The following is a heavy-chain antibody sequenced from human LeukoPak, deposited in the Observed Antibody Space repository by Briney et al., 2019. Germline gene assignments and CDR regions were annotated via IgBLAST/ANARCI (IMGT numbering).Heavy chain of an antibody. V-gene: IGHV3-53*01. Sequence: PGGSLRLSCAASGFTVSSNYMSWVRQAQGQGLEWVSVIYSGGSTYYADSVKGRFTISRDNSKNTLYLQMNSLRAEDTAVYYCARDLGRSSDYWGQGTLVTVSS. CDR1: GFTVSSNY. J-gene: IGHJ4*02. CDR2: IYSGGST. CDR3: ARDLGRSSDY. D-gene: IGHD4-17*01.